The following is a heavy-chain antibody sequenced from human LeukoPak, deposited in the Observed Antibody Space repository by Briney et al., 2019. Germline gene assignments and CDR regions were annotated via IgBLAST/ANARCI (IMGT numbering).Heavy chain of an antibody. CDR1: GFTFSSYG. Sequence: PGRSLRLACAASGFTFSSYGMHCVRQAPGNGLEGVAVIWYDGSNKYYADSVKGRFTISRDNSKNTLYLQMNSLRAEDTAVYYCARDQVTAYYSYMDVWGKGTTVTVSS. D-gene: IGHD1-14*01. CDR2: IWYDGSNK. J-gene: IGHJ6*03. CDR3: ARDQVTAYYSYMDV. V-gene: IGHV3-33*01.